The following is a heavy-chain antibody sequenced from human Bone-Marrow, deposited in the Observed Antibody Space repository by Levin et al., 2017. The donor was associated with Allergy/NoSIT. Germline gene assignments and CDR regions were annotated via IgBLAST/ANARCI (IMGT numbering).Heavy chain of an antibody. J-gene: IGHJ6*03. D-gene: IGHD4/OR15-4a*01. CDR1: GRPFSGYY. CDR2: INDNGNT. V-gene: IGHV4-34*01. CDR3: ARGPMVQGLLPAHYYHIDI. Sequence: SQTLSLTCAVFGRPFSGYYWSWIRQSPGKGLEWIGEINDNGNTNYNPSLKSRVTISVDTDKTQFSLKVNSVTAADTGVYYCARGPMVQGLLPAHYYHIDIWDRGTTVTVSS.